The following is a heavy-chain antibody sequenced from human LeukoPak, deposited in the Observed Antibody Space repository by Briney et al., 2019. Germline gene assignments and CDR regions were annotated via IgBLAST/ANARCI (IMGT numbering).Heavy chain of an antibody. V-gene: IGHV4-61*01. D-gene: IGHD6-13*01. CDR2: ISYSGST. Sequence: PSETLSLTCTVSGGSVSNSLYYWSWIRQPPGKGLEWIGYISYSGSTNYNPSLKSRVTISVDTSKNQFSLRLNSMTAADTAVYYCARGGSWYRFDYWGQGTLVTVSS. CDR1: GGSVSNSLYY. CDR3: ARGGSWYRFDY. J-gene: IGHJ4*02.